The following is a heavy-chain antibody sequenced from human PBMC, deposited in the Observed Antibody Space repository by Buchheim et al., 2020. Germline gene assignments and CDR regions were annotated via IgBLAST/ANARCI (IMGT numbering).Heavy chain of an antibody. CDR1: GGSISSGGYS. V-gene: IGHV4-30-2*01. J-gene: IGHJ6*02. CDR3: ARGGISGYQGSLAGYYYYYYGMDV. Sequence: QLQLQESGSGLVKPSQTLSLTCAVSGGSISSGGYSWSWIRQPPGKGLEWIGYIYHSGSTYYNPSLKSRVTISVDRSKNQFSLKLSSVTAADTAVYYCARGGISGYQGSLAGYYYYYYGMDVWGQGTT. CDR2: IYHSGST. D-gene: IGHD3-22*01.